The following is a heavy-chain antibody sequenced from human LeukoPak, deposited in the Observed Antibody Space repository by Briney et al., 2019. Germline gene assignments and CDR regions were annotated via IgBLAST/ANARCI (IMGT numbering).Heavy chain of an antibody. J-gene: IGHJ6*04. Sequence: SETLSLTCTVSGGSISSGSYYWSWIRQPAGKGLEWIGEINHSGSTNYNPSLKSRVTISVDTSKNQFSLKLSSVTAADTAVYYCARKSYGMDVWGKGTTVTVSS. CDR2: INHSGST. CDR1: GGSISSGSYY. V-gene: IGHV4-61*10. CDR3: ARKSYGMDV.